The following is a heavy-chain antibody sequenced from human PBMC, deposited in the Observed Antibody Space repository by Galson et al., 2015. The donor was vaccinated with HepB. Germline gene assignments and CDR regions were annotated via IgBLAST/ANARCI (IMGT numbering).Heavy chain of an antibody. CDR3: ATGSHHYYMDV. J-gene: IGHJ6*03. V-gene: IGHV3-30*03. CDR1: GFTFSTYG. CDR2: ISYDGSNK. Sequence: SLRLSCAASGFTFSTYGIHWVRQAPGKGLEWVAVISYDGSNKYYADSVKGRFTISRDNSKNTLYLQMNSLRAEDTAVYYCATGSHHYYMDVWGKGTTVTVSS.